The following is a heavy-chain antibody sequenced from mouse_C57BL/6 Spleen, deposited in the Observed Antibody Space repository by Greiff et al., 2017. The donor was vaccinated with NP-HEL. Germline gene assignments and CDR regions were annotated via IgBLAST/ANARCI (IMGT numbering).Heavy chain of an antibody. Sequence: EVKLQESGPGLVKPSQSLSLTCSVTGYSITSGYYWNWIRQFPGNKLEWMGYISYDGSNNYNPSLKNRISITRDTSKNQFFLKLNSVTTEDTATYYCERSRYGRSFYYAMDYWGQGTSVTVSS. D-gene: IGHD1-1*01. CDR2: ISYDGSN. CDR3: ERSRYGRSFYYAMDY. CDR1: GYSITSGYY. V-gene: IGHV3-6*01. J-gene: IGHJ4*01.